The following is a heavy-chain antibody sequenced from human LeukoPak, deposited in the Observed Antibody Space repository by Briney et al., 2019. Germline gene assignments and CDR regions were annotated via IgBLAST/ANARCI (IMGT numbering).Heavy chain of an antibody. CDR3: ARLPIYYDFWSLSYYYYYMDV. V-gene: IGHV4-39*01. CDR2: IYYSGST. D-gene: IGHD3-3*01. J-gene: IGHJ6*03. CDR1: GGSISSSSYY. Sequence: SETLSLTCTVSGGSISSSSYYWGWIRQPPGKGLEWIGSIYYSGSTYYNPSLKSRVTISVDTSKNQFSLKLSSVTAADTAVYYCARLPIYYDFWSLSYYYYYMDVWGKGTTVTVSS.